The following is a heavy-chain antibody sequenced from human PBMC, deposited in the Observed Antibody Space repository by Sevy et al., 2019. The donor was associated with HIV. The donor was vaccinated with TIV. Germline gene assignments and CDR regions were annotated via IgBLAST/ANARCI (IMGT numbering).Heavy chain of an antibody. V-gene: IGHV3-23*01. CDR1: GFAFYEYS. Sequence: GGSLRLSCAASGFAFYEYSMSWIRQAPGKGLEWVATLSFGCGKINYADSVKGRFTISRDNSKYSFYLQMDNLGVEDTALYYCAREGCSRPHDYWGQGTRVTVSS. CDR2: LSFGCGKI. J-gene: IGHJ4*02. CDR3: AREGCSRPHDY. D-gene: IGHD1-26*01.